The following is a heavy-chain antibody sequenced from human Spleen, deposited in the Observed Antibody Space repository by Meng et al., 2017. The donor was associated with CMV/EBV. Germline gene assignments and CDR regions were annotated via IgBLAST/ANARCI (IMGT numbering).Heavy chain of an antibody. J-gene: IGHJ4*02. CDR1: GYTFTSYY. V-gene: IGHV1-46*01. Sequence: ASVKVSCKASGYTFTSYYMHWVRQAPGQGLEWMGIINPSGGSTSYAQKFQGRVTMTRDTSTSTVYMELSSLRSEDTAVYYCARELMSPATRLAHDYWGQGTLVTVSS. D-gene: IGHD1/OR15-1a*01. CDR2: INPSGGST. CDR3: ARELMSPATRLAHDY.